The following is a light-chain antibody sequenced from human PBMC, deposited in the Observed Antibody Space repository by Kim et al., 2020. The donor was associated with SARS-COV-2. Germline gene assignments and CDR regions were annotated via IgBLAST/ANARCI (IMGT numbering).Light chain of an antibody. J-gene: IGKJ1*01. Sequence: DIQMTQSPSSLSASVGDRVTITCQASQDIKNYLNWYKQKPGKAPKLLIYDASTLETGVPSRFSGSASGTDFTFTITSLQPEDIATYYCQQYNNLPWTFGQGTKVDIK. CDR2: DAS. V-gene: IGKV1-33*01. CDR1: QDIKNY. CDR3: QQYNNLPWT.